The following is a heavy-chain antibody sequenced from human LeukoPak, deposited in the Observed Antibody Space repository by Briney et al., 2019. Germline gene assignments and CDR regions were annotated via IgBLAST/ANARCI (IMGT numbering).Heavy chain of an antibody. Sequence: ASVKVSCKASGYTFTTYYMHWVRQAPGQGLEWMGIINPSSGSTSFAQKFQGRVTMTRDTSTSTVYMELSSLRSEDTAIYYCARVLGAHRYGSIDHWGQGTLVTVSS. J-gene: IGHJ4*02. CDR3: ARVLGAHRYGSIDH. D-gene: IGHD5-18*01. CDR1: GYTFTTYY. V-gene: IGHV1-46*01. CDR2: INPSSGST.